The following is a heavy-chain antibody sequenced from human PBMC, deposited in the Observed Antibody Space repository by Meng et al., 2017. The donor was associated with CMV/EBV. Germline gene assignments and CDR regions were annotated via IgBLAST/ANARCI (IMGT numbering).Heavy chain of an antibody. CDR2: IKSKTDGGTT. CDR1: GFTFSNAW. D-gene: IGHD3-3*01. V-gene: IGHV3-15*01. Sequence: GGSLRLSCAASGFTFSNAWMSWVRQAPGKGLEWVGRIKSKTDGGTTDYAAPVKGRFTISRDDSKNTLYLQMNSLKTEDTAVYYCTTKMAYDFWSGYYKPPVDYYYGMDVWGQGTTVTVSS. J-gene: IGHJ6*02. CDR3: TTKMAYDFWSGYYKPPVDYYYGMDV.